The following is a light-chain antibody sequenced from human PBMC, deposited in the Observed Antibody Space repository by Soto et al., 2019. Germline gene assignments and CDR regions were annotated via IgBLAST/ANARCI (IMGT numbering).Light chain of an antibody. J-gene: IGKJ4*01. CDR1: QSISNF. Sequence: DIQMTQSPSSLSASVGDRVTITCRASQSISNFLNWYQQKPGKAPKLLIYAASSLQSGVPSGFSGSGSGTDFTLSISSLQPEDFATYYCQQSYNTPLTFGGGTKVDIK. CDR3: QQSYNTPLT. V-gene: IGKV1-39*01. CDR2: AAS.